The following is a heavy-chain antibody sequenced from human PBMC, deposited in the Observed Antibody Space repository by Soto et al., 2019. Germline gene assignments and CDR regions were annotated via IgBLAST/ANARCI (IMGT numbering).Heavy chain of an antibody. J-gene: IGHJ4*02. CDR2: ISGSGGST. Sequence: GGSLRLSCAASGFTFSSYAMSWVRQAPGKGLEWVSAISGSGGSTCYADSVKGRFTISRDNSKNTLYLQMNSLRAEDTAVYYCAKDRKSIAARPGYDYWGQGTLVTVSS. V-gene: IGHV3-23*01. CDR1: GFTFSSYA. CDR3: AKDRKSIAARPGYDY. D-gene: IGHD6-6*01.